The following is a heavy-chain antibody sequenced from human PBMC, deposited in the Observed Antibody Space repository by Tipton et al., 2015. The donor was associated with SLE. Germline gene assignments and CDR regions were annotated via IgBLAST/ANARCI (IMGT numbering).Heavy chain of an antibody. Sequence: TLSLTCAVSGSSITNGYYWGWIRQPPGKGLEWIGSIYHSGNTYYNPSLKNRVTISIDTSKNQFSLTLTSVTAADTVVYYCARGFRSITCLDYWGQGTLVTVSS. V-gene: IGHV4-38-2*01. D-gene: IGHD2-2*01. CDR3: ARGFRSITCLDY. J-gene: IGHJ4*02. CDR1: GSSITNGYY. CDR2: IYHSGNT.